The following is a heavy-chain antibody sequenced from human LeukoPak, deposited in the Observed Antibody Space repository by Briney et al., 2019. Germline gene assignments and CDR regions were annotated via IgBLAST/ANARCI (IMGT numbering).Heavy chain of an antibody. D-gene: IGHD2-21*01. J-gene: IGHJ5*02. CDR1: GFTFSSYW. Sequence: PGGSLRLSCAASGFTFSSYWISWVRQAPGKGLEWVANIKQDGSEKYYVDSVKGRFTISRDNAKNSLYLQMNSLRAEDTAVYYCARSIPLFDPWGQGTLVTVSS. CDR3: ARSIPLFDP. CDR2: IKQDGSEK. V-gene: IGHV3-7*01.